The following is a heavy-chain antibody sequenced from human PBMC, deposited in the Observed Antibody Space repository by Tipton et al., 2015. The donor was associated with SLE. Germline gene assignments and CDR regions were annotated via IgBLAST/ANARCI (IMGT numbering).Heavy chain of an antibody. CDR2: IYTSGST. D-gene: IGHD6-13*01. CDR3: ARVNIAAAGHFDY. Sequence: LRLSCTVSGGSISSGSYYWSWIRQPAGKGLEWIGRIYTSGSTNYNPSLKSRVTISVDTSKNQFSLKLSSVTAAETAVYYCARVNIAAAGHFDYWGQGTLVTVSS. V-gene: IGHV4-61*02. J-gene: IGHJ4*02. CDR1: GGSISSGSYY.